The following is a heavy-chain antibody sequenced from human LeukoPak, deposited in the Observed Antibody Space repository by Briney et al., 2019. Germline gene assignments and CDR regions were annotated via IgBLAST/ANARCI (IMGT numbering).Heavy chain of an antibody. CDR1: GFTFNSYS. J-gene: IGHJ3*02. CDR2: ISSSSSYI. D-gene: IGHD5-24*01. CDR3: ATMARSYDAFDI. Sequence: GGSLRLSCAASGFTFNSYSMNWVRQAPEKGVEWVSSISSSSSYIYYADSVKGRFTISRDNAKNSLYLQMNSLRAEDTAVYYCATMARSYDAFDIWGQGTMVTVSS. V-gene: IGHV3-21*01.